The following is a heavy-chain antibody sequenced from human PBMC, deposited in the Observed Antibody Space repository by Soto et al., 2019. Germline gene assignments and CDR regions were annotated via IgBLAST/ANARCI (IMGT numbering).Heavy chain of an antibody. CDR2: ISGSGGST. V-gene: IGHV3-23*01. CDR1: GFTFSSYA. Sequence: LRLSCAASGFTFSSYAMSWVRQAPGKGLEWVSAISGSGGSTYYADSVKGRFTISRDNSKNTLYLQMNSLRAEDTAVYYCAKDQTAGSCSRNFDYWGQGTLVTVSS. CDR3: AKDQTAGSCSRNFDY. D-gene: IGHD2-15*01. J-gene: IGHJ4*02.